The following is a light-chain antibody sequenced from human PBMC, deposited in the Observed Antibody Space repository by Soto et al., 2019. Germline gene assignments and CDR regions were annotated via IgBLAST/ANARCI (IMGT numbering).Light chain of an antibody. CDR3: QQRSNWPIT. J-gene: IGKJ5*01. CDR1: QSVSSY. V-gene: IGKV3-11*01. CDR2: EAS. Sequence: EIVLTQSPATLSLSPGERATLSCRASQSVSSYLAWYQQKPGQAPRLLIYEASNRATGIPARFSGSGSGTDFNLTISSLEPEDFAVYYCQQRSNWPITFGQGTRLEIK.